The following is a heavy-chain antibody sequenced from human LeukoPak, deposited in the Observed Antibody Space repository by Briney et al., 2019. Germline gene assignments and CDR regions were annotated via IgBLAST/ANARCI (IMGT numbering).Heavy chain of an antibody. D-gene: IGHD3-10*01. Sequence: GGSLRLSCAASGFTFSSYGMHWVRQAPGKGLEWVAFIRYDGSNKYYADSVKGRFTISRDNSKNTLYLQMNSLRAEDTAVYYCAKASRLLHGSGSYPGYFDYWGQGALVTVSS. CDR3: AKASRLLHGSGSYPGYFDY. CDR2: IRYDGSNK. J-gene: IGHJ4*02. CDR1: GFTFSSYG. V-gene: IGHV3-30*02.